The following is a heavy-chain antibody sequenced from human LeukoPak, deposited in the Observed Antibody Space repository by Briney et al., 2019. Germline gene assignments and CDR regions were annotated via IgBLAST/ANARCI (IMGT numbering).Heavy chain of an antibody. CDR2: IYYSGST. V-gene: IGHV4-61*05. Sequence: SETLSLTCTVSGGSISSSSYYWGWIRQPPGKGLEWIGYIYYSGSTNYNPSLKSRVTISVDTSKNQFSLKLSSVTAADTAVYYCARVSWSVALYYFDYWGQGTLVTVSS. J-gene: IGHJ4*02. D-gene: IGHD6-13*01. CDR3: ARVSWSVALYYFDY. CDR1: GGSISSSSYY.